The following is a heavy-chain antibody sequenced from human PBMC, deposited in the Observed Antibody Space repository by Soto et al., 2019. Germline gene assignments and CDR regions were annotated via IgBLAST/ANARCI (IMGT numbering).Heavy chain of an antibody. CDR1: GFTFNNYA. D-gene: IGHD3-10*01. CDR3: AKGRGGSGSLTPRVDF. J-gene: IGHJ4*02. V-gene: IGHV3-23*01. Sequence: EVQLLESGGGLVQPGGSLRLSCAASGFTFNNYAMTWVRQAPGKGLEWVSAISGGGDTTSYADSVKGRFTVFRDGSKNTLYLQMSSPRAEDTALYYCAKGRGGSGSLTPRVDFWGQGTLVTVSS. CDR2: ISGGGDTT.